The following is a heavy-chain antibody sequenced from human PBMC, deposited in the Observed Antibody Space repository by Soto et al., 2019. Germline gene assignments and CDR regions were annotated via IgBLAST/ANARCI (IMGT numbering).Heavy chain of an antibody. CDR2: ISFSGDTI. D-gene: IGHD1-26*01. Sequence: PGGSLRLSCAVSGFTFSDYYMSWIRQAPGKGLEWISYISFSGDTIIYADSVKGRFTISRDNARNSLYLQMNSLRAEDTAVYYCARLSGSALGYWGQGTQVTVSS. CDR3: ARLSGSALGY. V-gene: IGHV3-11*01. J-gene: IGHJ4*02. CDR1: GFTFSDYY.